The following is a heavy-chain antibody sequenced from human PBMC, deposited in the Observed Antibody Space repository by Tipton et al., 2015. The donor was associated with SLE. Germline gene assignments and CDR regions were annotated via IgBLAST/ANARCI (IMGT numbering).Heavy chain of an antibody. Sequence: SLRLSCAASGFTFSTYGIHWVRQAPGKGLEWVAVIWYDGSSKLYADSVKGRFSVSRDNSKNTLYLQMNSLRAEDTAVYYCAREASWGQGTLVTVSS. CDR1: GFTFSTYG. V-gene: IGHV3-33*01. CDR2: IWYDGSSK. CDR3: AREAS. D-gene: IGHD5-12*01. J-gene: IGHJ4*02.